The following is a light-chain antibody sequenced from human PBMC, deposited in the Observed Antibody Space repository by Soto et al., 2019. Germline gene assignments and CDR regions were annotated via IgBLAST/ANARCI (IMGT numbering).Light chain of an antibody. J-gene: IGKJ2*01. CDR1: QSISSY. Sequence: DIQMTQSPSSLSASVADRVTITCRASQSISSYLNWYQQKPGKAPKLLIYAASSLQSGVPSRFSGSGSGTDFTLTISSLQPEDFATYYCQQSYSTPWYTFGQGTKLEIK. V-gene: IGKV1-39*01. CDR2: AAS. CDR3: QQSYSTPWYT.